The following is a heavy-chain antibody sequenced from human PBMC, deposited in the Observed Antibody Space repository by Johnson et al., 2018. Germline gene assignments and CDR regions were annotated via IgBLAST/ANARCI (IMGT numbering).Heavy chain of an antibody. J-gene: IGHJ1*01. V-gene: IGHV3-23*01. D-gene: IGHD1-14*01. CDR3: AQDQHTTGVAYVQH. Sequence: VESGGSLRLSCAASGLTFSSYAMSWVRQAPGKGLEWASNISGSGGRTYYADSGKGRFTISRDNSKNTLDLQMINLRAEDTAVYYCAQDQHTTGVAYVQHGGEGTLGTVAS. CDR2: ISGSGGRT. CDR1: GLTFSSYA.